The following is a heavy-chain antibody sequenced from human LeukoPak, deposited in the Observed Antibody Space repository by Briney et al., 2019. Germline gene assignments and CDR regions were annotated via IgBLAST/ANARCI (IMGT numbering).Heavy chain of an antibody. CDR1: GGSISSHY. CDR2: IYYGGST. D-gene: IGHD1-26*01. CDR3: ARGYSGSYGRFDY. V-gene: IGHV4-59*11. J-gene: IGHJ4*02. Sequence: PSETLSLTCTVSGGSISSHYWSWIRQPPGKGLEWIGYIYYGGSTNYNPSLKSRVTISVDTSKNQFSLKLSSVTAADTAVYYCARGYSGSYGRFDYWGQGTLATVSS.